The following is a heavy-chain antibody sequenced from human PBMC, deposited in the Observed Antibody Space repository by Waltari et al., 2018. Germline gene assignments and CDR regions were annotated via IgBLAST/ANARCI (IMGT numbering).Heavy chain of an antibody. CDR2: INWNGGHR. D-gene: IGHD3-9*01. CDR1: GFALVLNG. Sequence: EAQLVESGGGLVQPGGSLRRSCAALGFALVLNGMYWVCQSEGRGLEWVSRINWNGGHRVYADFVKGRFTVSKDDAKNSLYLQMNSLTTEDTALYYCARGARYFDWNHDAFDIWGRGTMVIVSS. V-gene: IGHV3-20*04. CDR3: ARGARYFDWNHDAFDI. J-gene: IGHJ3*02.